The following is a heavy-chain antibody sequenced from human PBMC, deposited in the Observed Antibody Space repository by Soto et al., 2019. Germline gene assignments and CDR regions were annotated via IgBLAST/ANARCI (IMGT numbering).Heavy chain of an antibody. V-gene: IGHV3-7*01. D-gene: IGHD6-19*01. Sequence: EVQLVESGGGLAQPGGSLRLSCAASGFTFRNYWMTWVRQAPGMGLEWVANINPDETQKYYVDSVKGRFTISRDNAKNSLFLHMNSLRAEDTAVYYCARDVGWNSLDYWGQGALVTVSS. CDR3: ARDVGWNSLDY. CDR2: INPDETQK. J-gene: IGHJ4*02. CDR1: GFTFRNYW.